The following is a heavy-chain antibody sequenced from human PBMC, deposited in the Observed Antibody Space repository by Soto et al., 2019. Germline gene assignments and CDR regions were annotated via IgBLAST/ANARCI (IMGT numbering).Heavy chain of an antibody. Sequence: SETLSLTCAVSGGSISSGGYSWSWIRQPPGKGLEWIGYIYHSGSTYYNPSLKSRVTISVDRSKNQFSLKLSSVTAADTAVYYCARVSGYSYGRYFDYWGQGTLVTVSS. CDR3: ARVSGYSYGRYFDY. J-gene: IGHJ4*02. CDR2: IYHSGST. D-gene: IGHD5-18*01. CDR1: GGSISSGGYS. V-gene: IGHV4-30-2*01.